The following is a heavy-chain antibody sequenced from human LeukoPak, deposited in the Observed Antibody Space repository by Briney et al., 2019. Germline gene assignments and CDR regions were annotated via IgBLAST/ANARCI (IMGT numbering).Heavy chain of an antibody. CDR2: VYNTGNT. CDR1: GVSLSDSKSF. D-gene: IGHD3-9*01. Sequence: SETLSLTCSVPGVSLSDSKSFWGWVRQPPGKRLAWIGSVYNTGNTYYKPSLKSRVTISVDKSKNQFSLKLNAVTAADTAVYYCARHETGTPAYYYFCMDVWGKGTTVTVSS. V-gene: IGHV4-39*01. CDR3: ARHETGTPAYYYFCMDV. J-gene: IGHJ6*03.